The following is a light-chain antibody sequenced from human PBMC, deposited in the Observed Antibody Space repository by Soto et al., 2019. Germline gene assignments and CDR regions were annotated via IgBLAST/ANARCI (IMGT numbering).Light chain of an antibody. J-gene: IGKJ4*01. CDR2: DAS. Sequence: EIVLTQSPATLSLSPGERATLSCRASQSGGSYLAGYQQKPGQAPRLLIYDASTRATGIPARFSGSGSGTDFTLTIRSLEPEDFAVYFCQQRTNWPPVTFGGGTKVEIK. V-gene: IGKV3-11*01. CDR1: QSGGSY. CDR3: QQRTNWPPVT.